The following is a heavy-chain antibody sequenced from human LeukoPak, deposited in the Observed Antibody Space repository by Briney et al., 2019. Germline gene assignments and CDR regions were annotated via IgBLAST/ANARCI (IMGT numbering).Heavy chain of an antibody. Sequence: ASVKVSCKASGYTFTSYYMHWVRQAPGQGLEWMGIISPSGGSTSYAQKFQGRVTMTRDTSTSTVYMELSSLRSEDTAVYYCAKVLREDCSGGSCYSDAFDIWGQGTMVTVSS. CDR3: AKVLREDCSGGSCYSDAFDI. CDR1: GYTFTSYY. D-gene: IGHD2-15*01. J-gene: IGHJ3*02. CDR2: ISPSGGST. V-gene: IGHV1-46*01.